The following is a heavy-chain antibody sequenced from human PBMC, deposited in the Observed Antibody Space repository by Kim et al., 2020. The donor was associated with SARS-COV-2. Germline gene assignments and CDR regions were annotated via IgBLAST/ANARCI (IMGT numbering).Heavy chain of an antibody. J-gene: IGHJ5*02. CDR3: AKDVGGATLRYWFDP. V-gene: IGHV3-33*06. D-gene: IGHD1-26*01. CDR2: IWYDGSNK. Sequence: GGSLRLSCVASGFIFSSYGMHWVRQAPGKGLEWVAVIWYDGSNKYYADSVKGRFTISRDNSKNTLYLQMNSLRAEDTAVYYCAKDVGGATLRYWFDPWGQGTLVTVSS. CDR1: GFIFSSYG.